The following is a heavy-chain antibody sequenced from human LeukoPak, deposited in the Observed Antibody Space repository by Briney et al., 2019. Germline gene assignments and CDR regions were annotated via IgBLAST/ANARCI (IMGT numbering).Heavy chain of an antibody. J-gene: IGHJ5*02. V-gene: IGHV3-11*04. CDR3: ARDVESTYQAGPYGDSGVWFDP. CDR2: ISSIGSTI. CDR1: GFTFSDYY. Sequence: GGSLRLSCAAPGFTFSDYYMSWIRQAPGKGLEWVSYISSIGSTIYYADSVKGRFTISRDNAKNSLYLQTNSLRAEDTAVYYCARDVESTYQAGPYGDSGVWFDPWGQGTLVTVSS. D-gene: IGHD4-17*01.